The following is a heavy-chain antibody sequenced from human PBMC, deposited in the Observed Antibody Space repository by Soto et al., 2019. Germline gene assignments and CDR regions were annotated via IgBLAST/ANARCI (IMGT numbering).Heavy chain of an antibody. V-gene: IGHV1-69*13. CDR2: IIPIFGTA. CDR1: GGTFSSYA. J-gene: IGHJ6*02. Sequence: SVKVSCKASGGTFSSYAISWVRQAPGQGLEWMGGIIPIFGTANYAQKFQGRVTITADESTSTAYMELSSLRSEDTAVYYCASRYCSSTSCRTYYYYGMDVWGQGTTVTVSS. D-gene: IGHD2-2*01. CDR3: ASRYCSSTSCRTYYYYGMDV.